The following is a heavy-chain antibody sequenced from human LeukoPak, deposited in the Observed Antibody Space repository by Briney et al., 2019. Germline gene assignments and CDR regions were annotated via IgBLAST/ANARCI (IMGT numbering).Heavy chain of an antibody. CDR3: ARIFRSGWYYFDY. Sequence: PSETLSLTCTVSGVSISGYSWSWIRQPPGKGLEWIAYIYYSGSTNYNPSPKSRVTMSVDTSKNQFSLKLSSVTAADTAVYYCARIFRSGWYYFDYWGQGTLVTVSS. V-gene: IGHV4-59*01. CDR1: GVSISGYS. D-gene: IGHD6-19*01. CDR2: IYYSGST. J-gene: IGHJ4*02.